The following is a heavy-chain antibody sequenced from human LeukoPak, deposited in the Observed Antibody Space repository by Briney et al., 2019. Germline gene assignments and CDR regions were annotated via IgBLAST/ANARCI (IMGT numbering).Heavy chain of an antibody. CDR3: ARDLQSGYYYYYYYGMDV. D-gene: IGHD3-22*01. J-gene: IGHJ6*02. V-gene: IGHV3-7*01. Sequence: PGGSLRLSCAASGFTFSSYWMSWVRQAPGRALEWVANIKQDGSEKYYVDSVKGRFTISRDNAKNSLYLQMNSLRAEDTAVYYCARDLQSGYYYYYYYGMDVWGQGTTVTVSS. CDR1: GFTFSSYW. CDR2: IKQDGSEK.